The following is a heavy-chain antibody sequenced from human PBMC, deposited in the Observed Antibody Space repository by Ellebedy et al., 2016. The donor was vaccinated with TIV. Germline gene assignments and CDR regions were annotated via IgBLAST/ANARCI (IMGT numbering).Heavy chain of an antibody. V-gene: IGHV1-69*06. Sequence: ASVKVSCKVSGYTLTELSMHWVRQAPGQGLEWMGGIIPLFGTANYAQKFQGRVTITADKSTSTAYMELSSLRSEDTAVYYCARDSSGYYLDAFDIWGQGTMVTVSS. D-gene: IGHD3-22*01. CDR2: IIPLFGTA. CDR3: ARDSSGYYLDAFDI. CDR1: GYTLTELS. J-gene: IGHJ3*02.